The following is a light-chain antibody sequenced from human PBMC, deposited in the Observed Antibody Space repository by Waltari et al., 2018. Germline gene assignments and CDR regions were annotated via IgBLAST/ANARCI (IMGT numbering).Light chain of an antibody. CDR3: SSYTSSSTYV. Sequence: QSALPQPASVSGPPGQSIPISCTGTSTAVAGYNYVSWYQQHPGKTPKPLVFEVSNRPSGVSNRFSGSKSGNTASLTISGLQAEDEADYYCSSYTSSSTYVFGTGTKVTVL. J-gene: IGLJ1*01. CDR1: STAVAGYNY. V-gene: IGLV2-14*01. CDR2: EVS.